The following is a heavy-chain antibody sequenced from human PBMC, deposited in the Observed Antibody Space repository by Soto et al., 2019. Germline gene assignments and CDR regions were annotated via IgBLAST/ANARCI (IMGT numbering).Heavy chain of an antibody. Sequence: SEPLSLTGTVSGGSISSSSYYWGWIRQPPGKGLELIGSIYYSGSTYYNPSLKSRVTISVDTSKNQFSLKLSSVTAADTAVYYCATPPGVPAAMRAFDIWGQGTMVTVSS. CDR3: ATPPGVPAAMRAFDI. J-gene: IGHJ3*02. V-gene: IGHV4-39*01. CDR1: GGSISSSSYY. CDR2: IYYSGST. D-gene: IGHD2-2*01.